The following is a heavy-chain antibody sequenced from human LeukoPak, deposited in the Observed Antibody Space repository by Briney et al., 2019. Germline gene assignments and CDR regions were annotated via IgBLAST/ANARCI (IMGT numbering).Heavy chain of an antibody. J-gene: IGHJ4*02. CDR3: TTDHGSRGSSPEFDY. V-gene: IGHV3-15*01. CDR1: GFTSSNAW. D-gene: IGHD3-10*01. CDR2: IKSKTDGGTT. Sequence: GGSLRLSCAASGFTSSNAWMSWVRQAPGKGLEWVGRIKSKTDGGTTDYAAPVKGRFTISRDDSKNTLYLQMNSLKTEDTAVYYCTTDHGSRGSSPEFDYWGQGTLVTVSS.